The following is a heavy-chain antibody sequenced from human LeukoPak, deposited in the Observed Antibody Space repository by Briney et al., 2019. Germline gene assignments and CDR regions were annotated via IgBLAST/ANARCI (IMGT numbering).Heavy chain of an antibody. CDR3: ARVAAGAETHTLHYHYMDV. D-gene: IGHD6-13*01. CDR2: ISSTSGYI. J-gene: IGHJ6*03. V-gene: IGHV3-21*01. Sequence: PGGSLRLSCAASGFTFSIYSLTWVRQAPGKGLEWVSSISSTSGYIYYADSVKGRFTISRDNAHNSLYLQMNSLRPEDTAVYSCARVAAGAETHTLHYHYMDVWGKGTTVTVSS. CDR1: GFTFSIYS.